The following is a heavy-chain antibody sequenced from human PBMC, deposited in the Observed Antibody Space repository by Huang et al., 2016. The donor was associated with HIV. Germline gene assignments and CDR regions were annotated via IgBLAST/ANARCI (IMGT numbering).Heavy chain of an antibody. CDR1: GYPLTDLS. CDR2: VDPEDVET. D-gene: IGHD3-22*01. J-gene: IGHJ4*02. CDR3: ATVYRRFRNHDSGDYYFDY. Sequence: QVQLVQSGAEVKKPGASVKVSCKVSGYPLTDLSMHWGRQAPGKGLEWMGGVDPEDVETSYGQKFQGRGTMTEDTSTDTAYMELSSLRSEDTAVYYCATVYRRFRNHDSGDYYFDYWDQGTLVTVSS. V-gene: IGHV1-24*01.